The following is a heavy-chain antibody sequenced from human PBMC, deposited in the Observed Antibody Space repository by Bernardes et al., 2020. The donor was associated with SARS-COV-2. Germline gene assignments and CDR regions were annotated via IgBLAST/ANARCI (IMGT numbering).Heavy chain of an antibody. Sequence: SETLSLTCAVSGGSISSNSWWHCVLQPPGKGLAWIGEIYHSGSTNSNPSLKSRVTISVDKSKNQFSLKLISVTAADTAVYYCARNYDFWSGYGMDVWGQGTTVTVSS. CDR2: IYHSGST. CDR1: GGSISSNSW. V-gene: IGHV4-4*02. D-gene: IGHD3-3*01. CDR3: ARNYDFWSGYGMDV. J-gene: IGHJ6*02.